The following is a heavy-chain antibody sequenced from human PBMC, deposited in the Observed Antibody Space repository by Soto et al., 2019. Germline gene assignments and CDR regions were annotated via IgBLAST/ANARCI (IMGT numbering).Heavy chain of an antibody. J-gene: IGHJ4*02. V-gene: IGHV3-21*01. CDR3: TRVDGYTHTSDF. CDR1: GFHFSTYR. D-gene: IGHD5-12*01. Sequence: GGSLRLSCAASGFHFSTYRMSWVRRAPGKGLEWVSSITANSDYTYHADSLKGRFTISRDNAKSSLYLQMNNLRVDDTALYFCTRVDGYTHTSDFWGQGTQVTVSS. CDR2: ITANSDYT.